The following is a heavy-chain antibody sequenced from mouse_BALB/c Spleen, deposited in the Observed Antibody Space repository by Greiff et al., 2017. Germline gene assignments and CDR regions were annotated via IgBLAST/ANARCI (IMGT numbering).Heavy chain of an antibody. V-gene: IGHV5-17*02. CDR1: GFTFSSFG. CDR2: ISSGSSTI. D-gene: IGHD2-10*02. CDR3: ARSSMTRYAMDY. Sequence: EVMLVESGGGLVQPGGSRKLSCAASGFTFSSFGMHWVRQAPEKGLEWVAYISSGSSTIYYADTVKGRFTISRDNPKNTLFLQMTSLRSEDTAMYYCARSSMTRYAMDYWGQGTSVTVSS. J-gene: IGHJ4*01.